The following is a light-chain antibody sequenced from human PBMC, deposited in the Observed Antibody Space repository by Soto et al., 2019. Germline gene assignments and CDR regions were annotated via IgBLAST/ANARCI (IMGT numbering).Light chain of an antibody. CDR3: QQYNNWPRT. J-gene: IGKJ1*01. CDR2: GAS. Sequence: IVMTQSPATLSLSPGEKATLSCRASQSISNNFAWFQQKPGQVPRLLIYGASNRATGVSARFSGSGSGTEFTLTISSLQSEDFAVYYCQQYNNWPRTFGQGTKVDI. V-gene: IGKV3-15*01. CDR1: QSISNN.